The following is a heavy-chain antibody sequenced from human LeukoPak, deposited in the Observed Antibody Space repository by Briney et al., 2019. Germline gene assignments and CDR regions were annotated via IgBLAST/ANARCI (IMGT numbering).Heavy chain of an antibody. CDR1: GFTFSSYW. Sequence: GGSRRLSCAVSGFTFSSYWMTWVRQAPGKGREWVANIKQDGSEKYYVNSMKGRFTISRDNAENSLYLQMNSLRAADTAVYYCARGRYCSGGSCQRLDYWGQGTLVTVSS. V-gene: IGHV3-7*01. J-gene: IGHJ4*02. D-gene: IGHD2-15*01. CDR2: IKQDGSEK. CDR3: ARGRYCSGGSCQRLDY.